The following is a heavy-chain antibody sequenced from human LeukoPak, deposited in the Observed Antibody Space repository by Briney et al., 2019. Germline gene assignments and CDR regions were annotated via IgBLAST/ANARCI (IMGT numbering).Heavy chain of an antibody. J-gene: IGHJ4*02. Sequence: SETLSLTCTVSGGSISSSSYYWGWIRRPPGKGLEWLGSIYYSGSSYYNPSLKSRVTISIETSKNQFSLKLSSVTAADTAVYYCARGAAGITVNWGQGTLVTVSS. D-gene: IGHD4-17*01. CDR2: IYYSGSS. V-gene: IGHV4-39*07. CDR1: GGSISSSSYY. CDR3: ARGAAGITVN.